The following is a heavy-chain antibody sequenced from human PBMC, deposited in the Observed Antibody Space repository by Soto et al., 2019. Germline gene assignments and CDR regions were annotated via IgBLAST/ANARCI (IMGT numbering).Heavy chain of an antibody. CDR3: ARDVSNIVATATILSYY. D-gene: IGHD5-12*01. CDR1: GYTFTSYY. J-gene: IGHJ4*02. Sequence: QVQLVQSGAEVKKPGASVKVSCKASGYTFTSYYMHWVRQAPGQGLEWMGIINPSGGSTSYAQKFQGRVTMTRDTSTSTVYMELSSLSSEDTAVYYCARDVSNIVATATILSYYWGQGTLVTVSS. V-gene: IGHV1-46*03. CDR2: INPSGGST.